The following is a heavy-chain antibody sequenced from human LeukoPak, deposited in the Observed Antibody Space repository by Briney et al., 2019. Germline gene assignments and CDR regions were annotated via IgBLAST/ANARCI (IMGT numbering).Heavy chain of an antibody. CDR3: ARVGDTTDYYDSSTIDY. J-gene: IGHJ4*02. V-gene: IGHV4-38-2*01. D-gene: IGHD3-22*01. Sequence: SQTLSPTCAVSGGSISSGYYWGWIRQPPGKGLEWIGSIYHSGSTYYNPSLKSRVTISVDTSKNQFSLKLSSVTAADTAVYYCARVGDTTDYYDSSTIDYWGQGTLVTVSS. CDR1: GGSISSGYY. CDR2: IYHSGST.